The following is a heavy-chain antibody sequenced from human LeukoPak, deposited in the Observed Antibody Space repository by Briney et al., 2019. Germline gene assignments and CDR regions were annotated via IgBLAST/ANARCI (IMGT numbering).Heavy chain of an antibody. J-gene: IGHJ6*04. Sequence: GGSLRLSCAASGFTFSSYEMNWVRQAPGKGLEWVSYISSSGSTIYYADSVKGRFTISRDNAKNSLYLQMNSLRAEDTAVYYCARDGATVFSWLVAATRNYYYGMDVWGKGTTVTVSS. CDR2: ISSSGSTI. D-gene: IGHD2-15*01. CDR1: GFTFSSYE. CDR3: ARDGATVFSWLVAATRNYYYGMDV. V-gene: IGHV3-48*03.